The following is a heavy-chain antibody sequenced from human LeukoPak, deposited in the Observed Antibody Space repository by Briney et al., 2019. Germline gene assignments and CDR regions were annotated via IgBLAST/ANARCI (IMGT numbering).Heavy chain of an antibody. J-gene: IGHJ5*02. Sequence: SETLSLTRTVSRGSISCGSYYWSWTRHPAGRGLEWIGRIYTSGSPNYNPSLKSRVPISVDTSKNQFSLKLSSVTAADTAVYYCARGRASRFLTIGGRDWFDPWGQGTLVTVSS. CDR2: IYTSGSP. CDR3: ARGRASRFLTIGGRDWFDP. V-gene: IGHV4-61*02. CDR1: RGSISCGSYY. D-gene: IGHD3-3*01.